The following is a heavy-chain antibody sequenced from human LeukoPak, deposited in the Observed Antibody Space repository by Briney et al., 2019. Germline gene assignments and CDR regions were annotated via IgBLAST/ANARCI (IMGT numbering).Heavy chain of an antibody. Sequence: GGSLRLSCAASGFSFTTHNMNWVRQAPGKGLEWVSYISSSSNTIYYADSVKGRFTISRDNAKNSLYLQMNSLRAEDTAVYCCARGDCSGGSCYLSLTTIDYWGQGTLVTVSS. J-gene: IGHJ4*02. CDR1: GFSFTTHN. D-gene: IGHD2-15*01. CDR2: ISSSSNTI. V-gene: IGHV3-48*01. CDR3: ARGDCSGGSCYLSLTTIDY.